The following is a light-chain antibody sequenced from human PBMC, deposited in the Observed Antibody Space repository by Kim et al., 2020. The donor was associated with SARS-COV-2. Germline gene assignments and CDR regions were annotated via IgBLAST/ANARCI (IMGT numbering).Light chain of an antibody. CDR3: QQYGNSPFT. J-gene: IGKJ2*01. V-gene: IGKV3-20*01. CDR2: DLS. CDR1: QSVRNNY. Sequence: GERATLSFRASQSVRNNYLAWYQQKPGQAPRLLKYDLSSSAAGIPDGFSGSGYGTDFTLTISRLEPEDFAVYYCQQYGNSPFTFGQVTKLEI.